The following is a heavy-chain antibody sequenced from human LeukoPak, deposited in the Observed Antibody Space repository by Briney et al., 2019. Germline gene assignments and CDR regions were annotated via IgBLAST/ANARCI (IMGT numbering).Heavy chain of an antibody. Sequence: GGCLMLSCSASGFTFSDYDMNWVRQAPGKGLEWVSSISYLSSHVYYGDSVKGLSSISRDNAKNSLYLQMNSLGAEDTAIYYCGRAFPPLRTSSAGDLWGQGILVTVSS. CDR1: GFTFSDYD. V-gene: IGHV3-21*01. J-gene: IGHJ4*02. CDR2: ISYLSSHV. CDR3: GRAFPPLRTSSAGDL. D-gene: IGHD3-16*01.